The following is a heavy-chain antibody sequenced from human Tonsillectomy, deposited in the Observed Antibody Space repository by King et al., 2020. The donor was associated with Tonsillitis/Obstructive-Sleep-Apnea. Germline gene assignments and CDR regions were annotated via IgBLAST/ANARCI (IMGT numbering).Heavy chain of an antibody. CDR3: AILVLFVRSYYFDY. CDR2: INHSGST. D-gene: IGHD3-10*02. J-gene: IGHJ4*02. CDR1: GGSFSDYY. V-gene: IGHV4-34*01. Sequence: VQLQQWGAGLLKPSETLSLTCAVYGGSFSDYYWSWIRQPPGKGLEWIGEINHSGSTNYNPSLKSRVTISVDTSKNQFSLKLSSVTAADTAVYYCAILVLFVRSYYFDYWGQGTRVTVST.